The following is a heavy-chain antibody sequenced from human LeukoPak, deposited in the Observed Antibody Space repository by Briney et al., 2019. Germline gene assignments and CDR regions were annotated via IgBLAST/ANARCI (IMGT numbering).Heavy chain of an antibody. V-gene: IGHV4-34*01. D-gene: IGHD3/OR15-3a*01. J-gene: IGHJ4*02. CDR2: INHSGST. Sequence: SETLSLTCAVYGGSFSGYYWSWIRQPPGKGLEWIGEINHSGSTNYNPSLKGRVTISVDTSKNQFSLKLSSVTAADTAVYYCARSAGLDSFDYWGQGTLVTVSS. CDR1: GGSFSGYY. CDR3: ARSAGLDSFDY.